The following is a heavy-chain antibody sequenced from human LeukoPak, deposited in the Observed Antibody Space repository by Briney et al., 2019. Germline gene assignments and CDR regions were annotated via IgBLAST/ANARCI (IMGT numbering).Heavy chain of an antibody. J-gene: IGHJ4*02. V-gene: IGHV4-39*01. CDR2: IYYSGST. CDR3: ARRGVCRSSTSCYPFDY. CDR1: GGSIISSSYY. Sequence: SETLSLTCTVSGGSIISSSYYWGCIRQPPGKGLEWIGSIYYSGSTYYNPSLKSRVTISVDTSKNQFSLKLSSVTAADTAVYYCARRGVCRSSTSCYPFDYWGQGTLVTVSS. D-gene: IGHD2-2*01.